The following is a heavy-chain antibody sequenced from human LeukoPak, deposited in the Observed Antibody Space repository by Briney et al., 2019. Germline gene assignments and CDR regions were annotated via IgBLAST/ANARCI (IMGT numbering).Heavy chain of an antibody. D-gene: IGHD5-12*01. CDR1: GGSISSYY. CDR3: ARHAESGYDRFDL. J-gene: IGHJ5*02. Sequence: PSETLSLTCSVSGGSISSYYWSWNRQPPGKGLEWFGYIYYSGSTNYKSPLKSRVTMSGDTSKNQFSLELRSVTAADTAVYYCARHAESGYDRFDLWGQGTLVTVSS. CDR2: IYYSGST. V-gene: IGHV4-59*08.